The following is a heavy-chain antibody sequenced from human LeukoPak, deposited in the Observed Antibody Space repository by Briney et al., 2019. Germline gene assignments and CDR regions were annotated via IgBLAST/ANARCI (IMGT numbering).Heavy chain of an antibody. CDR1: GYTFTGYY. CDR3: ARRERITIFRRMGNWFDP. Sequence: ASVKVSCKASGYTFTGYYMHWVRQAPGQGLEWMGWINPNSGGTNYAQKFQGRVTMTRDTSISTAYMELSRLRSDDTAVYYCARRERITIFRRMGNWFDPWGQGTLVTVSS. J-gene: IGHJ5*02. V-gene: IGHV1-2*02. CDR2: INPNSGGT. D-gene: IGHD3-3*01.